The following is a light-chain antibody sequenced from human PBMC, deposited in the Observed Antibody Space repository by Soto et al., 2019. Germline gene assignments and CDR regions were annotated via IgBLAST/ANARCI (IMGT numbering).Light chain of an antibody. Sequence: DIVMTHSPDSLAVSLGERATINCKSSQSLLYSSNNLNYLAWYQQKPGQPPKLLIYWASTRESGVPDRFSGSGSGTDFTLTISSLQAEDVAVYYCQQYYSTPHTFGGGTKVEIK. J-gene: IGKJ4*01. CDR1: QSLLYSSNNLNY. CDR3: QQYYSTPHT. V-gene: IGKV4-1*01. CDR2: WAS.